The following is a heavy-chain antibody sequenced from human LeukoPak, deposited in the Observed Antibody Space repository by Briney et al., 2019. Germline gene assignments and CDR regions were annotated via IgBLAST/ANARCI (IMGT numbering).Heavy chain of an antibody. J-gene: IGHJ4*02. CDR1: GGSISSYY. V-gene: IGHV4-4*07. CDR2: IYTSGST. Sequence: SETLSLTCTVSGGSISSYYWSWIRQAAGKGLEGIGRIYTSGSTNYNPSLKSRVTISVDTSKNQFSLKLSSVTAADTAVYYCARARVYNWNDAYYFDYWGQGTLVTVSS. CDR3: ARARVYNWNDAYYFDY. D-gene: IGHD1-1*01.